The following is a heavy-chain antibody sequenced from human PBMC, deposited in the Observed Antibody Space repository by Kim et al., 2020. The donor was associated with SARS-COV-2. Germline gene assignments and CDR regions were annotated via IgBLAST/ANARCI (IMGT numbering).Heavy chain of an antibody. CDR3: SRDRSVTGRPRAFGP. J-gene: IGHJ5*02. V-gene: IGHV3-7*01. CDR2: INQDGSEK. CDR1: GFTFSSYY. D-gene: IGHD6-6*01. Sequence: LSLTCAASGFTFSSYYLNWVRQIPGKGLEWVANINQDGSEKYYVDSVKGRFTIFRDDGKNSLYLQMNSLRVEDTAVYYCSRDRSVTGRPRAFGPWGRGTLVTVSS.